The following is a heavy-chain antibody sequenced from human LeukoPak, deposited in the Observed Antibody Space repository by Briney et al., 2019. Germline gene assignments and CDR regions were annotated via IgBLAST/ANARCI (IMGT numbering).Heavy chain of an antibody. Sequence: PGGSLRLSCAASGFTFSSYEMNWVRQAPGKGLEWVSYISGSGSTIYYADSVKGRFTISRDNAKNSLYVQMNSLRAEDTAVCYCAREGSNLDEAFDIWGQGTMVTVSS. CDR2: ISGSGSTI. V-gene: IGHV3-48*03. CDR3: AREGSNLDEAFDI. CDR1: GFTFSSYE. D-gene: IGHD6-13*01. J-gene: IGHJ3*02.